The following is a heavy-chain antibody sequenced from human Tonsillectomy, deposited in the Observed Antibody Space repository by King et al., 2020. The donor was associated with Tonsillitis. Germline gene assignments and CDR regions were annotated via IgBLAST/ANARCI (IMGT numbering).Heavy chain of an antibody. CDR3: ARVDHDYYDFWRFDY. V-gene: IGHV3-53*01. J-gene: IGHJ4*02. CDR2: IYRGGNT. D-gene: IGHD3-3*01. Sequence: VQLVESGGGLIQPGGSLRLSCAASGFTVSSNYMIWVRQAPGKGLEGVSLIYRGGNTYYADSVRGRFTISRDNSRNTLYLQMNSLRAEDTAVYYCARVDHDYYDFWRFDYWGQGTLVTVSS. CDR1: GFTVSSNY.